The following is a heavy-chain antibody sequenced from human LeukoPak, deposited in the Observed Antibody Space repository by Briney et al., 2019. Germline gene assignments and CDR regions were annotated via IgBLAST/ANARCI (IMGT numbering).Heavy chain of an antibody. Sequence: GRSLRLSCAASGFTFSSYGMHWVRQAPGKGLEWVVVIWYDGSNKYYADSVKGRFTISRDNSKNTLYLQMNSLRAEDTAVYYCARDPFISGYYYYMDVWGKGTTVTVSS. J-gene: IGHJ6*03. CDR3: ARDPFISGYYYYMDV. V-gene: IGHV3-33*01. CDR2: IWYDGSNK. D-gene: IGHD3-10*01. CDR1: GFTFSSYG.